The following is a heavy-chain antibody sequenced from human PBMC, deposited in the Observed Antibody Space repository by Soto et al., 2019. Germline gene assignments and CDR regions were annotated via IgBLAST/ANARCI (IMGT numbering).Heavy chain of an antibody. D-gene: IGHD4-17*01. Sequence: QVQLVQSGAEVRKPGASVRLSCKASGYTFTRFYLHWVRQAPGQGIEWMGIINTRGGTTAYAQNFRGRLTVTRDTSTNTLYMELSDLRSDDTAVYYCARGPDDSDVPRWDYWGQGTRVTVSS. CDR3: ARGPDDSDVPRWDY. V-gene: IGHV1-46*01. CDR2: INTRGGTT. CDR1: GYTFTRFY. J-gene: IGHJ4*02.